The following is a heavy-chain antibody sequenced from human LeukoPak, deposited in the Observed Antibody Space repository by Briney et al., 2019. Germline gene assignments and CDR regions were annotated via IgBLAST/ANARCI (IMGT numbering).Heavy chain of an antibody. CDR1: GYSITSGYY. Sequence: PSETLSLICNVSGYSITSGYYWGWIRQPPGKGLEWIGYIYYSGSTNYNPSLKSRVTISVDTSKNQFSLKLSSVTAADTAVYYCASTKTLYSSAKDGRYNWFDPWGQGTLVTVSS. V-gene: IGHV4-61*01. D-gene: IGHD6-19*01. J-gene: IGHJ5*02. CDR2: IYYSGST. CDR3: ASTKTLYSSAKDGRYNWFDP.